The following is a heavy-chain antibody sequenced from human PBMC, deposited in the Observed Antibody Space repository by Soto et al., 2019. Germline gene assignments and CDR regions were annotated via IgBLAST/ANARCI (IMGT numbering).Heavy chain of an antibody. J-gene: IGHJ6*02. V-gene: IGHV3-9*01. Sequence: EVQLVESGGGLVQPGRSLRLSCAASGFTFDDYAMHWVRQAPGKGLEWVSGISWNSGRIGYADSVKGRFTISRDNAKNSLYLQMNSLRAEDTALYYCAKEIAARPWYYYYGMDVWGQGTTVTVSS. CDR2: ISWNSGRI. CDR3: AKEIAARPWYYYYGMDV. D-gene: IGHD6-6*01. CDR1: GFTFDDYA.